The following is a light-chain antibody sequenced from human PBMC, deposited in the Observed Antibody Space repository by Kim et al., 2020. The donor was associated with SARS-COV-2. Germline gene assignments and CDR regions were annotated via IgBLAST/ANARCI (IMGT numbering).Light chain of an antibody. CDR3: QQYYRNLYT. V-gene: IGKV1-39*01. CDR1: QSISTY. CDR2: AAS. Sequence: DIQMTQSPSSLSASVGDRVTITCRASQSISTYLNWYQQRPGKAPKLLIFAASSLQSGVPSRFSGFGSGTDFILTISSLQPEDFATYYCQQYYRNLYTFGQGTKLEI. J-gene: IGKJ2*01.